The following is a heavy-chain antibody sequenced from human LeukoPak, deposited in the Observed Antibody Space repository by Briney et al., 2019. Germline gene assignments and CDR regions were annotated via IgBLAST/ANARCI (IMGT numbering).Heavy chain of an antibody. CDR1: GGSFTGYY. CDR2: INHSGST. D-gene: IGHD5-24*01. Sequence: SETLSLTCAVYGGSFTGYYWSWIRHPPGKGLEWIGEINHSGSTNYNPSLKSRVTISVDTSKKQFYLKLSSVTAADTAVYYCARTEERRDGYNGLDCWGEGPLVTVST. CDR3: ARTEERRDGYNGLDC. J-gene: IGHJ4*02. V-gene: IGHV4-34*01.